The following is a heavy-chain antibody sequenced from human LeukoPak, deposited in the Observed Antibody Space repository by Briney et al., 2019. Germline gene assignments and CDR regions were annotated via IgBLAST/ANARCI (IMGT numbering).Heavy chain of an antibody. Sequence: GGSLRLSCAASGFTFSSYSMNWVRQAPGKGLEWVSSISSSSSYIYYAGSVKGRFTISRDNAKNSLYLQMNSLRPEDTAVYYCARDYRDFWSGYYFDYWGQGTLVTVSS. V-gene: IGHV3-21*01. CDR3: ARDYRDFWSGYYFDY. D-gene: IGHD3-3*01. J-gene: IGHJ4*02. CDR1: GFTFSSYS. CDR2: ISSSSSYI.